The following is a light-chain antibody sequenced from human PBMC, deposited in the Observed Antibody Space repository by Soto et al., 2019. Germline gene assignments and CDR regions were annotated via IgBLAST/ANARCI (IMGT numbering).Light chain of an antibody. CDR3: QAWDSSKAGVV. V-gene: IGLV3-1*01. Sequence: SSELTQPPSVSVSPGQTASITCSGDKLGDKYACWYQQKPGQSPVLVIYQDSKRPSGIPERFSGSNSGNTATLTISGTQAMDEADYYCQAWDSSKAGVVFGGGTKLTVL. J-gene: IGLJ2*01. CDR1: KLGDKY. CDR2: QDS.